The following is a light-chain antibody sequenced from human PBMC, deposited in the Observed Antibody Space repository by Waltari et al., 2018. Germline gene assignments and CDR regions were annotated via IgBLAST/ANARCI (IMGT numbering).Light chain of an antibody. CDR3: SSYTDTKTYV. CDR1: RSDVGAYNH. V-gene: IGLV2-14*01. Sequence: QSALTQPASVSGSPVQSITISCTGTRSDVGAYNHVSWFRQYPGKAPELIIYDVYNRPFGVSSRFSGSKSGNTASLTISGLQAGDEGDYYCSSYTDTKTYVFGSGTTVSVV. CDR2: DVY. J-gene: IGLJ1*01.